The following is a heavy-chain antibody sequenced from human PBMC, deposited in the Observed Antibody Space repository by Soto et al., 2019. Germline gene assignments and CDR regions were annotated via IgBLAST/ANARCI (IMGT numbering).Heavy chain of an antibody. CDR2: INHSGST. Sequence: SETLSLTCAVYGGSFSGYYWSWIRQPPGKGLEWIGEINHSGSTNYNPSLKSRVTISVDTSKNQFSLKLSSVTAADTAVYYCARGWSSGWYGIYYYYGMDVWGQGTTVTVPS. CDR1: GGSFSGYY. J-gene: IGHJ6*02. CDR3: ARGWSSGWYGIYYYYGMDV. D-gene: IGHD6-19*01. V-gene: IGHV4-34*01.